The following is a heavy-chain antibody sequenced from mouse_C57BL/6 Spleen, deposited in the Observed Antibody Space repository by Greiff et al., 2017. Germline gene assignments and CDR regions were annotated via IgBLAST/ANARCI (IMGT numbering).Heavy chain of an antibody. CDR3: ARRTVVAHMDY. Sequence: VQLQQSGPELVKPGASVKISCKASGYTFTDYYMNWVKQSHGKSLEWIGDINPNNGGTSYNQKFKGKATLTVDKSSSTAYMELRSLTSEDSTVYYCARRTVVAHMDYWGQGTSVTVSS. V-gene: IGHV1-26*01. J-gene: IGHJ4*01. CDR2: INPNNGGT. D-gene: IGHD1-1*01. CDR1: GYTFTDYY.